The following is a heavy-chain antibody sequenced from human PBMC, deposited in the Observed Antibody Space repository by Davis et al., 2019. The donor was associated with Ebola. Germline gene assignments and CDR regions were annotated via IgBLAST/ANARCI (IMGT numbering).Heavy chain of an antibody. J-gene: IGHJ4*02. Sequence: MPSETLSLTCTFSSGSISSYYWSWIRQPPGKGLEWIGFIYDSGSTKYNPSLKSRVTISLDTSKNRFSLKLTSVTAADTAVYFCASGHWGRAFYLDYWGQGTLVTVSS. D-gene: IGHD3-16*01. CDR3: ASGHWGRAFYLDY. CDR2: IYDSGST. V-gene: IGHV4-59*12. CDR1: SGSISSYY.